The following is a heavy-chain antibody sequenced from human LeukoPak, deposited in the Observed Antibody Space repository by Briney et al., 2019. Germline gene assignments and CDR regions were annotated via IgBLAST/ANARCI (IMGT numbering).Heavy chain of an antibody. CDR2: IESDASRT. V-gene: IGHV3-74*03. CDR3: VKGGHKLDIQTTHYYYSLDV. J-gene: IGHJ6*02. Sequence: LGGSLRLSCVASGFTLSDHWMYWVRQGPGRGLAHVSRIESDASRTTYADSVKGRFTISRDDAENTMYLQMNSLRGEDTAVYYCVKGGHKLDIQTTHYYYSLDVWGQGTTVAVSS. D-gene: IGHD4-17*01. CDR1: GFTLSDHW.